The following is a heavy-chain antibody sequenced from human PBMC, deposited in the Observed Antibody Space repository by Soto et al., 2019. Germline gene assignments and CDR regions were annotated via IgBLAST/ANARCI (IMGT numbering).Heavy chain of an antibody. CDR2: ISAYNGNT. CDR1: GYTFTSYG. Sequence: GASVKVSCKASGYTFTSYGISWVRQAPGQGLEWMGWISAYNGNTNYAQKLQGRVTMTTDTSTSTAYMELRSLRSDDTAVYYCARAFSSSGPYYYYYYGMDVWGQGTTVTVSS. CDR3: ARAFSSSGPYYYYYYGMDV. J-gene: IGHJ6*02. D-gene: IGHD6-6*01. V-gene: IGHV1-18*01.